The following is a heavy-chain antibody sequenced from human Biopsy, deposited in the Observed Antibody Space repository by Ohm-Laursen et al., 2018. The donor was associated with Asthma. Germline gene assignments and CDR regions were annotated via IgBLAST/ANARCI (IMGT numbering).Heavy chain of an antibody. D-gene: IGHD6-13*01. CDR2: ISPVFGST. Sequence: SVKASCKASGDSFSNYAISWVRQAPGLGLEWMGGISPVFGSTNIAQKFQGRVTISADIFTKTAYLEVSSLRSDDTAVYYCVSPSSSREILYYYYNMDIWGQGTTVTV. V-gene: IGHV1-69*06. CDR1: GDSFSNYA. J-gene: IGHJ6*02. CDR3: VSPSSSREILYYYYNMDI.